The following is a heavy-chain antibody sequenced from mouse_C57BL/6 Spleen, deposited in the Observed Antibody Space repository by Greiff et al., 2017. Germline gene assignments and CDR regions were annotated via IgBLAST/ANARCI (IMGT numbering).Heavy chain of an antibody. V-gene: IGHV1-85*01. CDR1: GYTFTSYD. J-gene: IGHJ1*03. CDR3: ARSYYGYCDV. Sequence: QVQLQQSGPELVKPGASVKLSCKASGYTFTSYDINWVKQRPGQGLEWIGWLYPRDGSTKYNETFKGKATLTVDPSSSTAYMELHSLTSEDSAVYFCARSYYGYCDVWGTGTTVTVSS. CDR2: LYPRDGST.